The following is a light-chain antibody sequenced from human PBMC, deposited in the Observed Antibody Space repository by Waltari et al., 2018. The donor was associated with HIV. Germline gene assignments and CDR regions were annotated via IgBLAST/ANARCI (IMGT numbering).Light chain of an antibody. Sequence: QSALTQPASVSGSPGQSITISCLGTNSDVGGYNYVSWYQQHPGKAPNLLIYEVTNRPSGISNRFSGSKSGNTASLTISGLQAEDEADYYCSSYTTTSTVVFGGGTKLTVL. J-gene: IGLJ2*01. CDR3: SSYTTTSTVV. CDR1: NSDVGGYNY. V-gene: IGLV2-14*01. CDR2: EVT.